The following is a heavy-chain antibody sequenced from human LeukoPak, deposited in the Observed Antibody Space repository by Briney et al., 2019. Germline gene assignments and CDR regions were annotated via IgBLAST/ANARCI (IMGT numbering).Heavy chain of an antibody. CDR2: IYYSGST. J-gene: IGHJ3*02. CDR3: ARVGISEAFDI. V-gene: IGHV4-59*01. D-gene: IGHD2-21*01. Sequence: SETLSLTCTVSGGSLSSYYWSWLRQPPGKGLEWIGYIYYSGSTNYNPSLKSRVTISVDTSKNQFSLKLSSVTAADTAVYYCARVGISEAFDIWGQGTMVTVSS. CDR1: GGSLSSYY.